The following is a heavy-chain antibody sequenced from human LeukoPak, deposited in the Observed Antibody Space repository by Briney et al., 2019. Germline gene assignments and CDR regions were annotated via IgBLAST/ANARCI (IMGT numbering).Heavy chain of an antibody. Sequence: GGSLRLSCAASGLTFSSYWMNWVRQTPGKGLVWVAHINADGGTTRYADSVKGRLTVSRDNAKNTLYLEMNRLRAEDTAVYYCARDNAYMLDYWGQGTQVTVSS. CDR2: INADGGTT. J-gene: IGHJ4*02. CDR3: ARDNAYMLDY. CDR1: GLTFSSYW. D-gene: IGHD5-24*01. V-gene: IGHV3-74*01.